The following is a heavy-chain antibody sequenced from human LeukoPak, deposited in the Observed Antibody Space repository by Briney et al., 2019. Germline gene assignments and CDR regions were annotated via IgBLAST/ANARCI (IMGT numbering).Heavy chain of an antibody. D-gene: IGHD3-10*01. Sequence: GGSLRLSCADSGFTFSDAWMSWVRQAPGRGLEWVGRIKSKTDGAATDYAAPVKGRFTISRDHSKNTLFLQMNSLRTEDTAVYYCTTATMIRGVSDYWGQGTLVTVSS. CDR2: IKSKTDGAAT. V-gene: IGHV3-15*01. J-gene: IGHJ4*02. CDR3: TTATMIRGVSDY. CDR1: GFTFSDAW.